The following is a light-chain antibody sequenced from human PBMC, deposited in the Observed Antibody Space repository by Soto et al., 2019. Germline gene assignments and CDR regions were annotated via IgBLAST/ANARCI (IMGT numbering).Light chain of an antibody. V-gene: IGKV1-5*01. CDR2: DAS. CDR1: ESISSW. J-gene: IGKJ1*01. Sequence: NQISQSPPTLSASLGERVTITCRASESISSWLAWYQQKPGKAPKLLIYDASSLASGVPSRFSGSGSGTEFTLTISSLQPDDFATYYCQQYNSYSWTFGQGTKVDIK. CDR3: QQYNSYSWT.